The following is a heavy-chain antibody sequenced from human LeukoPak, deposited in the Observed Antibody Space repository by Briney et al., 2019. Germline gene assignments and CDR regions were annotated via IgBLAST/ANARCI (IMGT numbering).Heavy chain of an antibody. CDR3: ARGRGYSISSDAFDI. Sequence: KAGGSLRLSCAASGFTFSSYGMNWVRQAPGKGLEWVSSISTSSGYIYYADSVQGRFTILRDNAKNSLFLQMDSLRAEDTAVYYCARGRGYSISSDAFDIWGQGTMVTVSS. V-gene: IGHV3-21*01. J-gene: IGHJ3*02. CDR2: ISTSSGYI. CDR1: GFTFSSYG. D-gene: IGHD6-6*01.